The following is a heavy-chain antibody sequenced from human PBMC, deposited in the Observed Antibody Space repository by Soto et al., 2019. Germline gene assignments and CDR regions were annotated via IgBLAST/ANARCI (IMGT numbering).Heavy chain of an antibody. J-gene: IGHJ6*02. V-gene: IGHV1-8*01. Sequence: QVQLVQSGAEVKKPGASVKVSCKASGYTFTSYDINWVRQATGQGLEWMGWMNPNSGNTGYAQKFQVRVTMTRNTSISTAYMELSSLRSEDTAVYYCARVRRFLEWFVFYYGMDVWGQGTTVTVSS. CDR2: MNPNSGNT. CDR3: ARVRRFLEWFVFYYGMDV. D-gene: IGHD3-3*01. CDR1: GYTFTSYD.